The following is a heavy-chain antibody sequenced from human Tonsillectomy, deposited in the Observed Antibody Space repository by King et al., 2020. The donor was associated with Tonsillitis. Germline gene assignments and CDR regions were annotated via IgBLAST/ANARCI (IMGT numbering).Heavy chain of an antibody. CDR2: ISSSSSTI. CDR3: ARGSGYCSSTSCYYFDY. J-gene: IGHJ4*02. D-gene: IGHD2-2*01. Sequence: VQLVESGGGLVQPGGSLRLSCAASGFTFSSYSMNWVRQAPGKGLEWVSYISSSSSTIYYADSVKGRFTISRDNAKNSLYLQMNSLRADDTAVYYCARGSGYCSSTSCYYFDYWGQGTLVTVSS. CDR1: GFTFSSYS. V-gene: IGHV3-48*01.